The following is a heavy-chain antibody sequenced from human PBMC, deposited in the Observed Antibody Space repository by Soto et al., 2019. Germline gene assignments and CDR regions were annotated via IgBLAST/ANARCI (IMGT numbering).Heavy chain of an antibody. D-gene: IGHD5-12*01. Sequence: QVQLQESGPGLVKPSQTLSLTCTVSGGSISSGDYYWSWIRQPPGKGLEWIGYIYYSGSTYYHPSLQSRVTISIDASKNQFSLKLRSVTAADTAMYYCAGDGGGYVRPGFHYGLDVWGQGTTVTVSS. CDR3: AGDGGGYVRPGFHYGLDV. CDR2: IYYSGST. V-gene: IGHV4-30-4*01. CDR1: GGSISSGDYY. J-gene: IGHJ6*02.